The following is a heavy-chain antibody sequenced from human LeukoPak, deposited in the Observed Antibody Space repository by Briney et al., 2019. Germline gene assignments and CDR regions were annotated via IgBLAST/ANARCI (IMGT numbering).Heavy chain of an antibody. CDR2: IYGGST. V-gene: IGHV3-53*01. CDR1: GFTVSDNY. J-gene: IGHJ6*03. CDR3: ARDFEGVHRTTNSYTYYYNMDV. D-gene: IGHD2/OR15-2a*01. Sequence: PGGSLRLSCAASGFTVSDNYMTWVRQAPGKGLEWVSIIYGGSTYYADPVKGRFTISRDNSKNTVYLQMNSLRAEDTAVYYCARDFEGVHRTTNSYTYYYNMDVWGKGTTVIVSS.